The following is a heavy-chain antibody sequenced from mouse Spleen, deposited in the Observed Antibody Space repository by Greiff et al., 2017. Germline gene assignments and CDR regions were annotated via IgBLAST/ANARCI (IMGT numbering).Heavy chain of an antibody. Sequence: EVQLQQSGPELVKPGASVKISCTASGYTFTDYYMNWVKQSHGKSLEWIGDINPNNGGTSYNQKFKGKATLTVDKSSSTAYMELRSLTSEDSAVYYCAREDFTTVVARYYFDYWGQGTTLTVSS. J-gene: IGHJ2*01. CDR2: INPNNGGT. V-gene: IGHV1-26*01. CDR1: GYTFTDYY. CDR3: AREDFTTVVARYYFDY. D-gene: IGHD1-1*01.